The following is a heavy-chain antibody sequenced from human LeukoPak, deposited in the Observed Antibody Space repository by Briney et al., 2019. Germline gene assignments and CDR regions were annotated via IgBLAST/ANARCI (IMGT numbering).Heavy chain of an antibody. CDR2: MNPNSGNT. V-gene: IGHV1-8*01. CDR1: GYTFTSYD. Sequence: GASVKVSCKASGYTFTSYDINWVRQATGQGLEWMGWMNPNSGNTGYAQKFQGRVTMTRNTSISTAYMELSSLRSEDTAVYYCAKDYSSNWYNWFDPWGQGTLVTVSS. J-gene: IGHJ5*02. CDR3: AKDYSSNWYNWFDP. D-gene: IGHD6-13*01.